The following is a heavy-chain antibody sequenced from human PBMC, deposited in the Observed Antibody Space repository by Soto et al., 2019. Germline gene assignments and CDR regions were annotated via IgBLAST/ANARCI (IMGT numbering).Heavy chain of an antibody. CDR2: VYYRGRS. V-gene: IGHV4-39*01. Sequence: PSETLSLTCTVSGGSVTNSSYYWGWIRQSPGKGLEWIGSVYYRGRSYSKSSVKSRVTISVDTSKNPFSLSLNSVTASDTAVYFCVSQRTTVPTKAYFDYWGPGALVTV. D-gene: IGHD4-17*01. CDR3: VSQRTTVPTKAYFDY. CDR1: GGSVTNSSYY. J-gene: IGHJ4*02.